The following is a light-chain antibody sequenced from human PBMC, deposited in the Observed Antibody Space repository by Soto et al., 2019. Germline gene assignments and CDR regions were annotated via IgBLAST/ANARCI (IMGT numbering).Light chain of an antibody. CDR1: QSVRSG. CDR2: DAS. Sequence: EIVMTQSPATLSVSPGEGATLSCRASQSVRSGRLAWYQQKPGQAPTLVIFDASNRASGVPVRFSGSGSGTDFTLTISSLQSEDFAVYYCQHYNNKRPQLTFGGGTKVDIK. V-gene: IGKV3D-15*01. CDR3: QHYNNKRPQLT. J-gene: IGKJ4*01.